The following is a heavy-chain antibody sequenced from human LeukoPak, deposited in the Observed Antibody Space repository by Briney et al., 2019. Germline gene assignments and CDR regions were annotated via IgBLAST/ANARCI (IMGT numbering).Heavy chain of an antibody. J-gene: IGHJ4*02. Sequence: GSVKVSCKASGYTFTGYYMHWVRQAPGQGLEWMGRINPNSGGTNYAQKFQGRVTMTRDTSISTAYMELSRLRSDDTAVYYCARGEIVGATKLKIMPDYWGQGTLVTVSS. CDR1: GYTFTGYY. V-gene: IGHV1-2*06. CDR3: ARGEIVGATKLKIMPDY. D-gene: IGHD1-26*01. CDR2: INPNSGGT.